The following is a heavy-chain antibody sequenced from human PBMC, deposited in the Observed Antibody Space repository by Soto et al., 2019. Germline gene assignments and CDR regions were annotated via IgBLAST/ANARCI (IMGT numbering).Heavy chain of an antibody. Sequence: GGSLRLSCAASGFTFSSYAMSWVRQAPGKGLEWVSAISGSGGSTYYADSVKGRFTISRDNSKNTLYLQMNSLRAEYTAVYYCAKVHLSHPIPNDYWGQGTLVTVSS. CDR2: ISGSGGST. V-gene: IGHV3-23*01. CDR3: AKVHLSHPIPNDY. J-gene: IGHJ4*02. D-gene: IGHD2-21*01. CDR1: GFTFSSYA.